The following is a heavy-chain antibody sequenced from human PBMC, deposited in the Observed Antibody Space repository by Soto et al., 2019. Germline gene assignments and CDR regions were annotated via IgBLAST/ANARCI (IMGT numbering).Heavy chain of an antibody. J-gene: IGHJ4*02. V-gene: IGHV4-31*03. D-gene: IGHD3-22*01. CDR1: GGSISSGGYY. Sequence: SETLSLTCTVSGGSISSGGYYWSWIRQHPGKGLEWIGYIYYSGSTYYNPSLKSRVTISVDTSKNQFSLKLSSVTAADTAVYYCAREGYYDSSGWPLIDYWGQGTLVTVSS. CDR2: IYYSGST. CDR3: AREGYYDSSGWPLIDY.